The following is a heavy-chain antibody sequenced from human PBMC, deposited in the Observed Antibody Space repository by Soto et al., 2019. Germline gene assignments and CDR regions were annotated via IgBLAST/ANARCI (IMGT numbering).Heavy chain of an antibody. Sequence: GGSLRLSCAASGFTFSSYAMSWVRQAPGKGLEWVSAISGSGSSTYYADSAKGRFTISRDNSKNTLYLQMNSLRAEDTAVYYCAKDYGGYHFDYWGQGTLVTVSS. CDR1: GFTFSSYA. J-gene: IGHJ4*02. CDR3: AKDYGGYHFDY. CDR2: ISGSGSST. V-gene: IGHV3-23*01. D-gene: IGHD4-17*01.